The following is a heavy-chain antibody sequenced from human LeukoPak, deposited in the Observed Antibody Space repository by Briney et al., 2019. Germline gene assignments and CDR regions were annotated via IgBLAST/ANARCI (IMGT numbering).Heavy chain of an antibody. CDR1: GLSFSSST. CDR3: ARDSYWLGGTIGAFDI. J-gene: IGHJ3*02. V-gene: IGHV3-21*01. CDR2: ISSSGSSI. D-gene: IGHD3-10*01. Sequence: GGALRLSCAASGLSFSSSTMIWVRQAPGRGLEWVSSISSSGSSIYYAASVKGRFTISRDNAKNSLYLQINSLRAEDTAVYYCARDSYWLGGTIGAFDIWGQGTMVTVSS.